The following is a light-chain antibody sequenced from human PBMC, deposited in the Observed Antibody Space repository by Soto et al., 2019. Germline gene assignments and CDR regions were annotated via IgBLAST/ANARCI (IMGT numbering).Light chain of an antibody. J-gene: IGKJ1*01. CDR1: QSISSY. CDR2: KAS. Sequence: DIQMTQSPSSLSASVGDRFTITCRSSQSISSYLNGYQQKPGKAPKLLIFKASILESGVPSRFSGSGSGTEFTLTISSLQPEDFATYYCLQHNSYPRTFGQGTKVDIK. V-gene: IGKV1-17*01. CDR3: LQHNSYPRT.